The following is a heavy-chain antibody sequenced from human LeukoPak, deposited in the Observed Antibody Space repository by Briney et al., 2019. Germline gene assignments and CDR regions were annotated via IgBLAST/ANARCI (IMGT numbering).Heavy chain of an antibody. CDR2: IYHSGST. V-gene: IGHV4-38-2*02. CDR1: GYSISSGYY. CDR3: ARAHIVVVPAAMGLGGVSPYFDY. Sequence: SETLSLTCTVSGYSISSGYYWGWIRQPPGKGLEWIGSIYHSGSTYYNPSLKSRVTISVDTSKNQFSLKLSSVTAADTAVYYCARAHIVVVPAAMGLGGVSPYFDYWGQGTLVTVSS. J-gene: IGHJ4*02. D-gene: IGHD2-2*01.